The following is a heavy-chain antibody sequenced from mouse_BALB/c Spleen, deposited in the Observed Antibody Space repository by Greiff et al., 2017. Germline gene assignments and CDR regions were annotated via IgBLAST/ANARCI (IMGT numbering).Heavy chain of an antibody. V-gene: IGHV5-6-5*01. CDR2: ISSGGST. Sequence: DVMLVESGGGLVKPGGSLKLSCAASGFTFSSYAMSWVRQTPEKRLEWVASISSGGSTYYPDSVKGRFTISRDNARNILYLQMSSLRSEDTAMYYCARGRKAYAMDYWGQGTSVTVSS. CDR3: ARGRKAYAMDY. J-gene: IGHJ4*01. CDR1: GFTFSSYA.